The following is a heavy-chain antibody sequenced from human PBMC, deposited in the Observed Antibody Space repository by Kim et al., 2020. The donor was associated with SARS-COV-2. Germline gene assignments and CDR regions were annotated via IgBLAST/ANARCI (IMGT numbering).Heavy chain of an antibody. Sequence: SRVTISGDTSKNQFSLKLSSVTAADTAVYYCARDGRIGPNSSGWYNWFDPWGQGTLVTVSS. J-gene: IGHJ5*02. D-gene: IGHD6-19*01. V-gene: IGHV4-39*07. CDR3: ARDGRIGPNSSGWYNWFDP.